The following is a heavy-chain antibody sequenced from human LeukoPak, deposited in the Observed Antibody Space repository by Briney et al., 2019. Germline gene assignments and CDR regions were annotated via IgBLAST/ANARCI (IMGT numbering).Heavy chain of an antibody. D-gene: IGHD3-10*01. J-gene: IGHJ6*02. Sequence: GRSLRLSCAASGFTFDGYAMHWVRQAPGKGLEWVSGISWNSGSIGYADSVKGRFTISRDNAKNSLYLQMNSLRAEDTALYYCAKGFRSYPYYYYGMDVWGQGTTVTVSS. V-gene: IGHV3-9*01. CDR3: AKGFRSYPYYYYGMDV. CDR1: GFTFDGYA. CDR2: ISWNSGSI.